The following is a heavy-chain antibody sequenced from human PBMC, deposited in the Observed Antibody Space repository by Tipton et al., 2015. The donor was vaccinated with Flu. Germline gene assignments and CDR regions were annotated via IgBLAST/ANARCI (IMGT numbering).Heavy chain of an antibody. Sequence: TLSLTCTVSGGSISSGGYYWSWIRQHPGKGLEWIGYIYYSGSTHYNPSLKSRVTISVDTSKNQFSLKLSSVTAADTAVHYCASYSSSYFDYWGQGTLVTVSS. J-gene: IGHJ4*02. CDR2: IYYSGST. CDR1: GGSISSGGYY. D-gene: IGHD6-6*01. V-gene: IGHV4-31*03. CDR3: ASYSSSYFDY.